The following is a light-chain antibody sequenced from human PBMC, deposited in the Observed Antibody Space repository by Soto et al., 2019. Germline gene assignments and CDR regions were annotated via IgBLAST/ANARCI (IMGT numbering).Light chain of an antibody. CDR1: QSISSY. J-gene: IGKJ1*01. V-gene: IGKV1-39*01. CDR3: QQSLTTPPT. CDR2: EAS. Sequence: DIQMTQSPSSLSASVGDRVTITCRASQSISSYLNWYQQMPGKAPKLLIYEASSFQSGVPSRFRGSGSGTDFTLTISSLQPEDFATYYCQQSLTTPPTFGQGTKVEIK.